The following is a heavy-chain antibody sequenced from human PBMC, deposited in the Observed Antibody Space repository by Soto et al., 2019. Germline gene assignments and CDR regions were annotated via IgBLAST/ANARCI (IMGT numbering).Heavy chain of an antibody. CDR3: ARHIGSYYLDY. Sequence: QVQLQQWGAGLLKPSETLSLTCAVYGGSFSGYYWSWIRQPPGKGLEWIGEINHSGSTTYNPSLKSRVTISVDTSKNHFSLRLSSVTAPDTAVYYCARHIGSYYLDYWGRGTLVTVSS. CDR2: INHSGST. V-gene: IGHV4-34*01. CDR1: GGSFSGYY. J-gene: IGHJ4*02. D-gene: IGHD1-26*01.